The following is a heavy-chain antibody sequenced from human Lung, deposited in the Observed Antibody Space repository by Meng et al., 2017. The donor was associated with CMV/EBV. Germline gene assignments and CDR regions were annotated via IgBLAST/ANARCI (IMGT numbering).Heavy chain of an antibody. CDR1: GFSFSSYE. J-gene: IGHJ4*02. CDR2: ISSSGTTI. Sequence: GGSXRLXCVASGFSFSSYEINWVRQAPGKVLEWVSYISSSGTTIYYAASVKGRFTISRDNAKNSVYLQMNSLIAEDKAIYYCARDATRLQLVLDYWGQGTLVTVSS. V-gene: IGHV3-48*03. CDR3: ARDATRLQLVLDY. D-gene: IGHD4-11*01.